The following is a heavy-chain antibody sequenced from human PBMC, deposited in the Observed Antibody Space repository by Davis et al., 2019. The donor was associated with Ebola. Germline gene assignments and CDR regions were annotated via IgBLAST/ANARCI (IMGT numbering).Heavy chain of an antibody. D-gene: IGHD2-8*02. J-gene: IGHJ6*02. CDR3: AKDRGGVGGVGYVLDV. CDR1: GFSFSTYG. CDR2: TFFDGSEK. Sequence: GGSLRLSCVASGFSFSTYGMHCVRQAPGKGLEWVAATFFDGSEKFYADSVKGRFTISRDNFKNTLYVQMNRLTAEDTAVYYCAKDRGGVGGVGYVLDVWGQGTTVTVSS. V-gene: IGHV3-30*18.